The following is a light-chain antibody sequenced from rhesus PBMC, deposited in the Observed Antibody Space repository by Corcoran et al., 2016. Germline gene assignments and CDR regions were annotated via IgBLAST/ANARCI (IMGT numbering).Light chain of an antibody. CDR1: SSDIGGYNY. V-gene: IGLV2-32*02. J-gene: IGLJ1*01. CDR2: EVS. Sequence: QAALTQPRSVSGSPGQSVTISCTGTSSDIGGYNYVSWYQQPPGTAPKLMIYEVSKRPSGVSDRFSGSKSGNTASLTISGLQAEDEADYYGSSYAGSNTYIFGAGTRLTVL. CDR3: SSYAGSNTYI.